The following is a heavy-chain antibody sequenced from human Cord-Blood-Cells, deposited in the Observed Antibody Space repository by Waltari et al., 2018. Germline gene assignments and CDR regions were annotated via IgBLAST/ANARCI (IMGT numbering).Heavy chain of an antibody. V-gene: IGHV1-18*01. Sequence: GQGLEWMGWISAYNGNTNYAQKLQGRVTMTTDTSTSTAYMELRSLRSDDTAVYYWARSVWFGELLSPDWYFDLWGRGTLVTVSS. CDR2: ISAYNGNT. CDR3: ARSVWFGELLSPDWYFDL. D-gene: IGHD3-10*01. J-gene: IGHJ2*01.